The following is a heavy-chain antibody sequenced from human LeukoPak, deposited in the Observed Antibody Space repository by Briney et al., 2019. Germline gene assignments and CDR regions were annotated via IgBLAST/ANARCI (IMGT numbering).Heavy chain of an antibody. CDR2: ISYDGSNK. CDR1: GFTFSSYG. Sequence: PGGSLRLSCAASGFTFSSYGMHWVRQAPGKGLEWVAVISYDGSNKYYADSLKGRFTISRDNSKNTLYLQMNSLRAEDTAVYYCAKGDRYSYAQNFDYWGQGTLVTVSS. CDR3: AKGDRYSYAQNFDY. J-gene: IGHJ4*02. V-gene: IGHV3-30*18. D-gene: IGHD5-18*01.